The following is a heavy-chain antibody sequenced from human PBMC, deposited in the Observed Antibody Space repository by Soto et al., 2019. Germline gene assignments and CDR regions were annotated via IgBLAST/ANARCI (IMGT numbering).Heavy chain of an antibody. V-gene: IGHV3-73*01. CDR2: IRSKTNSYAT. CDR1: GFTVSGSA. Sequence: EVQLVESGGGLVQPGGSLKLSCAASGFTVSGSAVHWVRQASGKGLEWVGRIRSKTNSYATAYAASVKGRFTISREYSKNTAYLQMNTLKTEDTAVYYCTSHLWELSFPRAFDIWGQGTMVTGSS. D-gene: IGHD3-16*02. J-gene: IGHJ3*02. CDR3: TSHLWELSFPRAFDI.